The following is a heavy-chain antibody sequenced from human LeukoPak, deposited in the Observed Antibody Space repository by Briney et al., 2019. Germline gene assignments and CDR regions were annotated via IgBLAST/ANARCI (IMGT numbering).Heavy chain of an antibody. CDR1: GFTFSSYS. CDR3: ARDLGSSWTGAEYFQH. Sequence: GGSLRLSCAASGFTFSSYSMNWVRQAPGKGLEWVSYISSSSSTIYYADSVKGRFTISRDNAKNSLYLQMNSLRAEDTAVYYCARDLGSSWTGAEYFQHWGQGTLVTVSS. D-gene: IGHD6-13*01. J-gene: IGHJ1*01. V-gene: IGHV3-48*01. CDR2: ISSSSSTI.